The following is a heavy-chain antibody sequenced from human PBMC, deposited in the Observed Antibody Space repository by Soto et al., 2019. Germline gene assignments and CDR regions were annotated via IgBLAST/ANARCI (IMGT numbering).Heavy chain of an antibody. CDR2: IIPILGIA. Sequence: SVKVSCKGSGGTFNSYTISWVPQAPGQGLEWMGRIIPILGIANYAQKFQGRVTITADKSTSTAYMELSSLRSEDTAVYYCASFVLVPAFDIWGQGTMVTVSS. V-gene: IGHV1-69*02. J-gene: IGHJ3*02. D-gene: IGHD6-13*01. CDR1: GGTFNSYT. CDR3: ASFVLVPAFDI.